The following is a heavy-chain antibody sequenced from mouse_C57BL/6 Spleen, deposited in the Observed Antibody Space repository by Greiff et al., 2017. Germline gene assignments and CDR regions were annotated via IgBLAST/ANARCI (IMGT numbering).Heavy chain of an antibody. V-gene: IGHV5-4*01. D-gene: IGHD1-1*01. Sequence: EVKLMESGGGLVKPGGSLKLSCAASGFTFSSYAMSWVRQTSEKRLEWVATISDGGSYTYYPDNVKGRFTISRDNAKNNLYLQMSHLKSEDTAMYYCARDNYGSSAAWFAYWGQGTLVTVSA. CDR3: ARDNYGSSAAWFAY. CDR1: GFTFSSYA. J-gene: IGHJ3*01. CDR2: ISDGGSYT.